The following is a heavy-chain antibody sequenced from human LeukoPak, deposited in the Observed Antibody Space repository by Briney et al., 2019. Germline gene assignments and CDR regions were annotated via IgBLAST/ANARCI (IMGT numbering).Heavy chain of an antibody. CDR2: ISNDGSRK. D-gene: IGHD3-3*01. CDR1: GFTFSRHG. CDR3: ARDRAWNYFDY. Sequence: PGRSLRLSCAPSGFTFSRHGMHWVRQAPGKGLEWVAIISNDGSRKYYAHSVEGRFTISRDNSKNTLYLQMDGLRAEDTAVYYCARDRAWNYFDYWGQGTLVTVSS. V-gene: IGHV3-30*03. J-gene: IGHJ4*02.